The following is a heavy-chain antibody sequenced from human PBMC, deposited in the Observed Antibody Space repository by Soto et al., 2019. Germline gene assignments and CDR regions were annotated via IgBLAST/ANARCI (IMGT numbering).Heavy chain of an antibody. D-gene: IGHD1-20*01. V-gene: IGHV3-48*03. CDR3: ASSNKKVFYGMDV. J-gene: IGHJ6*02. CDR1: GFTFSSYE. Sequence: HPGGSLRLSCAASGFTFSSYEMNWVRQAPGKGLEWVSYISSSGSTIYYADSVKGRFTISRDNAKNSLYLQMNSLRAEDTAVYYCASSNKKVFYGMDVWGQGTTVTVSS. CDR2: ISSSGSTI.